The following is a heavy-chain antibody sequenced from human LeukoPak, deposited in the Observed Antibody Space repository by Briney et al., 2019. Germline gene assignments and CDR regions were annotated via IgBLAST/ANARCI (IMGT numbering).Heavy chain of an antibody. V-gene: IGHV3-48*01. CDR2: ISSSSSTI. J-gene: IGHJ4*02. D-gene: IGHD3-3*01. Sequence: GGSLRLSCAGAGFTFSRFSMNWVRQAPGKGLEWVSYISSSSSTIYYADSVKGRFTISRDNAKNSLYLQMNSLRAEDTAVYYCARAQRFLEWPTLDYWGQGTLVTVSS. CDR1: GFTFSRFS. CDR3: ARAQRFLEWPTLDY.